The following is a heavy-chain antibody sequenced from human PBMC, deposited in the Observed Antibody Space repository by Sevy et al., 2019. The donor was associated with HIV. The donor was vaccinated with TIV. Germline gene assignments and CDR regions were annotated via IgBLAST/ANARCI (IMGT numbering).Heavy chain of an antibody. Sequence: SQTLSLTCAISGDSVSSNSAAWNWIRQSPSRGLEWLGRTYYRSKWYNDYAVSVKSRITINPDTSNNQFSLQLNSVTPGDTALYYCARAGGGGYCSGGSCYSSYYYFYGMDVWGQGTTVTVSS. CDR2: TYYRSKWYN. V-gene: IGHV6-1*01. D-gene: IGHD2-15*01. J-gene: IGHJ6*02. CDR3: ARAGGGGYCSGGSCYSSYYYFYGMDV. CDR1: GDSVSSNSAA.